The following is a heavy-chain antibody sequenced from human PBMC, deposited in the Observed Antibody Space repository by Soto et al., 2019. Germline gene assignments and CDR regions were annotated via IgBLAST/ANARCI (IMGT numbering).Heavy chain of an antibody. D-gene: IGHD3-9*01. J-gene: IGHJ6*02. Sequence: EVQLVQSGAEVKKPGESLKISCKGSGYSFTSYWIGWVRQMPGKGLEWMGIIYPGDSDTRYSPSFQGQVTSSADKSISPAYLQWSSLKASDTAMYYCARPRETGKYYYGVDVWGQGTTVTVSS. CDR2: IYPGDSDT. CDR1: GYSFTSYW. V-gene: IGHV5-51*01. CDR3: ARPRETGKYYYGVDV.